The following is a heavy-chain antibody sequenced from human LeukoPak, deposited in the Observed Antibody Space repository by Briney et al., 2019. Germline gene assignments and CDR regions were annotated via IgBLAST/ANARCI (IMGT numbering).Heavy chain of an antibody. CDR2: ISYDGSNK. CDR3: AKGGYGDSAELDY. D-gene: IGHD4-17*01. Sequence: PGRSLRLSCAASGFTFSSYGMHWVRQAPGKGLEWVAVISYDGSNKYYADSVKGRFTISRDNSKNTLYLQMNSLRAEDTAVYYCAKGGYGDSAELDYWGQGTLVSVSS. CDR1: GFTFSSYG. J-gene: IGHJ4*02. V-gene: IGHV3-30*18.